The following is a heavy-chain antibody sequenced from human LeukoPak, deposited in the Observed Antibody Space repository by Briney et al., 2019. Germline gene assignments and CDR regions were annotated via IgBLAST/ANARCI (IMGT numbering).Heavy chain of an antibody. CDR2: IYYSGAT. V-gene: IGHV4-59*08. D-gene: IGHD3-10*01. CDR3: ARFGITVVRGGKYYFDY. CDR1: GGSISNYY. Sequence: SETLPLTCTVSGGSISNYYWSWIRQPPGKGLEWIGHIYYSGATKYNPSLKSRITISVDTSKNQFSLMLSSVTAADTAVYYCARFGITVVRGGKYYFDYWGQGTLVTASS. J-gene: IGHJ4*02.